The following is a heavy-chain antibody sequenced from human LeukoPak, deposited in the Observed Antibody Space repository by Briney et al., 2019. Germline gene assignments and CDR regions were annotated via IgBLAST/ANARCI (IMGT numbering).Heavy chain of an antibody. CDR1: GFTFSSYG. V-gene: IGHV3-30*18. Sequence: GGSLRLSCAASGFTFSSYGMHWVRQAPGKGLEWVAVISYDGSNKYYADSVKGRFTISRDNSKNTLYLQMNSLRAEDTAVYYCAKDPYDYYDSSGYYYEPYFDYWGQGTLVTVSS. J-gene: IGHJ4*02. D-gene: IGHD3-22*01. CDR3: AKDPYDYYDSSGYYYEPYFDY. CDR2: ISYDGSNK.